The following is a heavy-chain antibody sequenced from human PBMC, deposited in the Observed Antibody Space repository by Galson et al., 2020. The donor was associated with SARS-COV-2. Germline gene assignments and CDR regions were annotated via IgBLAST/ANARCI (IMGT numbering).Heavy chain of an antibody. CDR3: ASAAVAAQGYYYYYYMDV. D-gene: IGHD6-19*01. CDR1: GYTFTGYY. J-gene: IGHJ6*03. V-gene: IGHV1-2*02. CDR2: INPNSGGT. Sequence: ASVKVSCKASGYTFTGYYMHWVRQAPGQGLEWMGWINPNSGGTNYAQKFQGRVTMTRDTSISTAYMELSRLRSDDTAVYYCASAAVAAQGYYYYYYMDVWGKGTTVTISS.